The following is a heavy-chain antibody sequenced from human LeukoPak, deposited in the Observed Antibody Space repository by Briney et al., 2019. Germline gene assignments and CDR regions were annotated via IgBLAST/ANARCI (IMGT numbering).Heavy chain of an antibody. CDR1: GGSISSHY. CDR2: IYYSGST. CDR3: ARGYSGYDPFDY. Sequence: SETLSLTCTVSGGSISSHYWSWIRQPPGKGLEWIGYIYYSGSTNYNPSLKSRVIISVDTSKNQFSLKLSSVTAADTAVYYCARGYSGYDPFDYWGQGTLVTVSS. V-gene: IGHV4-59*11. J-gene: IGHJ4*02. D-gene: IGHD5-12*01.